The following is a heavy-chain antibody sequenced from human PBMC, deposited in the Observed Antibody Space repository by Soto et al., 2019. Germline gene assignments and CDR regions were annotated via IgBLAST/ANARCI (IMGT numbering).Heavy chain of an antibody. J-gene: IGHJ5*02. V-gene: IGHV1-46*01. Sequence: ASVKVSCKSSGYTFTSYYMHWVRQAPGQGLEWMGIINPSGGSTSYAQKFQGRVTMTRDTSTSTVYMELSSLRSEDTAVYYCARGELQYRSSSWWFDPWGQGTLVTVSS. CDR1: GYTFTSYY. CDR2: INPSGGST. CDR3: ARGELQYRSSSWWFDP. D-gene: IGHD6-6*01.